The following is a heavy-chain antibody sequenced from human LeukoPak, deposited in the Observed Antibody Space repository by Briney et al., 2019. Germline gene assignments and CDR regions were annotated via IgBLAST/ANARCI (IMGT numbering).Heavy chain of an antibody. CDR3: ARIPTVKYYFDY. J-gene: IGHJ4*02. D-gene: IGHD4-17*01. CDR2: IYYSGST. V-gene: IGHV4-30-4*01. Sequence: SETLSLTCTVPGGSISSGDYYWSWIRQPPGKGLEWIGYIYYSGSTYYNPSLKSRVTISVDTSKNQFSLKLSSVTAADTAVYYCARIPTVKYYFDYWGQGTLVTVSS. CDR1: GGSISSGDYY.